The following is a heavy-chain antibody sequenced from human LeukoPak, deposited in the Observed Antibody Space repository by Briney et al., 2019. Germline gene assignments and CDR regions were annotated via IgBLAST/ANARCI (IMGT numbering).Heavy chain of an antibody. J-gene: IGHJ1*01. CDR1: GFSFSSYA. V-gene: IGHV3-23*01. Sequence: GGSLRLSCAASGFSFSSYAMGWAPQAPGKGLEWVSSISGTGGRTYYADSVKGRFTISRDNSRDTLSLQMNSLRVEDTAVYFCAKGPYSDSSEWFQYWGQGTLVTVSS. D-gene: IGHD6-13*01. CDR2: ISGTGGRT. CDR3: AKGPYSDSSEWFQY.